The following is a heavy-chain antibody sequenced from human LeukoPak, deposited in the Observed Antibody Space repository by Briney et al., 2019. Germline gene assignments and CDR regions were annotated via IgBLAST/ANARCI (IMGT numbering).Heavy chain of an antibody. J-gene: IGHJ3*02. CDR3: ATDLDSSGYYLGAFDI. V-gene: IGHV1-24*01. D-gene: IGHD3-22*01. Sequence: ASVKVSCKVSGYTLTELSMHWVRQAPGKVLEWMGGFDPEDGETIYAQKFQGRVTMTEDTSTDTAYMELSSLRSEDTAVYYCATDLDSSGYYLGAFDIWGQGTMVTVSS. CDR1: GYTLTELS. CDR2: FDPEDGET.